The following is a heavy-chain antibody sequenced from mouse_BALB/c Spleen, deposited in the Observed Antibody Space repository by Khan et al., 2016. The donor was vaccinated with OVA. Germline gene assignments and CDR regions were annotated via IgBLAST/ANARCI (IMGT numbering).Heavy chain of an antibody. Sequence: VQRVESGPGLVAPSQSLSITCTVSGFSLTSYGVHWVRQPPGKGLEWMGVIWAGGSTNYNSALMSRLSISKDNSKSQVFFKMNSLQTDDTARYYCARLEDIWGQGTTLTVSS. CDR1: GFSLTSYG. J-gene: IGHJ2*01. CDR2: IWAGGST. D-gene: IGHD1-3*01. CDR3: ARLEDI. V-gene: IGHV2-9*02.